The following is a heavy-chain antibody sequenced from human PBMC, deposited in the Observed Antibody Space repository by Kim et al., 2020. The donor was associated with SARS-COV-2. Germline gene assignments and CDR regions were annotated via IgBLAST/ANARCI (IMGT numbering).Heavy chain of an antibody. V-gene: IGHV4-34*01. CDR3: ARFRYYDILTGYYNRYYYYYGMDG. J-gene: IGHJ6*02. Sequence: SETLSLTCAVYGGSFSGYYWSWIRQPPGKGLEWIGEINHSGSTNYNPSLKSRVTISVDTSKNQFSLKLSSVTAADTAVYYCARFRYYDILTGYYNRYYYYYGMDGWGQGTTVTVSS. CDR1: GGSFSGYY. D-gene: IGHD3-9*01. CDR2: INHSGST.